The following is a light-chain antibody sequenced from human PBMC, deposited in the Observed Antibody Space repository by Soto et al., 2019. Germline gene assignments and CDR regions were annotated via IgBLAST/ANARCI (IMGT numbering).Light chain of an antibody. Sequence: EIVLTQSPGTLSLSPGERATLSCRASRSFSRTFLAWYQQKPGQAPRLLIFATSSRATGIADRFSGSGSGTDFTLTISRLEPEDSAVYYCQQYVNSPYKFGPGTMVEIK. CDR1: RSFSRTF. CDR3: QQYVNSPYK. V-gene: IGKV3-20*01. J-gene: IGKJ3*01. CDR2: ATS.